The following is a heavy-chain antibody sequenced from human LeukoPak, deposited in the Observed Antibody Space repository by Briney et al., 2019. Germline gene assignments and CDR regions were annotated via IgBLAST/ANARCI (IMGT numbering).Heavy chain of an antibody. D-gene: IGHD3-3*01. CDR1: GFTFSNYA. CDR3: LPAFWSLYYS. Sequence: QPGGSLRLSCAASGFTFSNYAMSWVRQAPGKGLEWVSTISGSGGSTYYADSVKGRFTISRDNSKNTLYLQMSSLRAEDTAVYYCLPAFWSLYYSWGQGALVTVSS. CDR2: ISGSGGST. J-gene: IGHJ5*02. V-gene: IGHV3-23*01.